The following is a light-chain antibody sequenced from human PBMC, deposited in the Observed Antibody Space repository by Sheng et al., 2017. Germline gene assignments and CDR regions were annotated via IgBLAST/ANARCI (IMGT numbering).Light chain of an antibody. CDR1: KLGDKF. Sequence: SYELTQPPSVSVSPGQTASITCSGDKLGDKFICWYQQRPGQSPVVVIYQDDKRPSGIPERFSGSNSGNTATLIISGTQAMDEADYYCQAWDSSTGIFGGGTKLTVL. CDR3: QAWDSSTGI. CDR2: QDD. V-gene: IGLV3-1*01. J-gene: IGLJ2*01.